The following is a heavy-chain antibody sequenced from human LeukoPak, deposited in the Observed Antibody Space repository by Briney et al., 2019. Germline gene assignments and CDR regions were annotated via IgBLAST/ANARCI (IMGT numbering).Heavy chain of an antibody. J-gene: IGHJ4*02. Sequence: GGSPRLSCAASGFTFSSYEMNWVRQAPGKGLEWVSYISSSGSTIYYADSVKGRFTISRDNAKNSLYLQMNSLRAEDTAVYYCARLRMVRGVTIDYWGQGTLVTVSS. V-gene: IGHV3-48*03. D-gene: IGHD3-10*01. CDR2: ISSSGSTI. CDR3: ARLRMVRGVTIDY. CDR1: GFTFSSYE.